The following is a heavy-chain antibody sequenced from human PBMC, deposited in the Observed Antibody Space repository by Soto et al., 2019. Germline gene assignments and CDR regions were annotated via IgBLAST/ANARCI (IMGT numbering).Heavy chain of an antibody. CDR3: ARTTRGFYDILPGYYGGLDY. Sequence: QVTLKESGPVLVKPTETLTLTCTVSGFSLSNARMGVSWIRQPPGKALEWLAHIFSNDEKSYSTSLKSRLTISKDTSKSQVVLTMTNMDPVDTATYYCARTTRGFYDILPGYYGGLDYWGQGTLVTVSS. J-gene: IGHJ4*02. CDR2: IFSNDEK. D-gene: IGHD3-9*01. CDR1: GFSLSNARMG. V-gene: IGHV2-26*01.